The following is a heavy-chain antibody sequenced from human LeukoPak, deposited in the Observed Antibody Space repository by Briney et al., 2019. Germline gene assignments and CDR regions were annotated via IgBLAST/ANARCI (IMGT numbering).Heavy chain of an antibody. Sequence: GGSLRLSCTASGYTFGDYAMSWVRQAPGKGLEWVAFIRTKPTGGTTDYAASVKDRFTISRDDSQSIAYLQMNSLKTEDTALYYCTRDHYYYMDVWGKGTTVTVSS. V-gene: IGHV3-49*04. CDR2: IRTKPTGGTT. CDR1: GYTFGDYA. J-gene: IGHJ6*03. CDR3: TRDHYYYMDV.